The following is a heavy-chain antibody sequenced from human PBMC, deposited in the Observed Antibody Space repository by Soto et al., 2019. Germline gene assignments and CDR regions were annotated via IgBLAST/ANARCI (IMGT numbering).Heavy chain of an antibody. Sequence: ASVHVSCKTSGCTFISSDLNWVRQATRQVLEWMGWMNPNSVNTGCAQKFQGRVTMTRNTSINMELSCLRSEDTALYYCAKGGEITIFGVVVAFWYGMDVWGQGTTVTVSS. J-gene: IGHJ6*02. CDR2: MNPNSVNT. V-gene: IGHV1-8*01. CDR1: GCTFISSD. CDR3: AKGGEITIFGVVVAFWYGMDV. D-gene: IGHD3-3*01.